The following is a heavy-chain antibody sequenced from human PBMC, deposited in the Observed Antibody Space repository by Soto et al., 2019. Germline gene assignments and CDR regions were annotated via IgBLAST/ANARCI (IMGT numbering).Heavy chain of an antibody. CDR1: GFTFSSYG. D-gene: IGHD3-9*01. J-gene: IGHJ3*02. Sequence: GGSLRLSCAASGFTFSSYGMHWVRQAPGKGLEWVAVIWYDGSNKYYADSVKGRFTISRDNSKNTLYLQMNSLRAEDTAVYYCAREDFDWFAFDIWGQGTMVTVSS. CDR2: IWYDGSNK. V-gene: IGHV3-33*01. CDR3: AREDFDWFAFDI.